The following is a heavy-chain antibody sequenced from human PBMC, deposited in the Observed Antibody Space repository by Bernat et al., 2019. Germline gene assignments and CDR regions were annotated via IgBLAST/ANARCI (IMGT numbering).Heavy chain of an antibody. Sequence: QVQLQQWGAGLLKPSETLSLTCAVYGGSFSGYYWSWIRQPPGKGLEWIGEINHSGSTNYNPSLKSRVTISVDTSKNQFSLKLSSVTAADTALYYCAREQWLVLASAFDIWGQGTMVTVSS. V-gene: IGHV4-34*01. CDR2: INHSGST. J-gene: IGHJ3*02. CDR3: AREQWLVLASAFDI. CDR1: GGSFSGYY. D-gene: IGHD6-19*01.